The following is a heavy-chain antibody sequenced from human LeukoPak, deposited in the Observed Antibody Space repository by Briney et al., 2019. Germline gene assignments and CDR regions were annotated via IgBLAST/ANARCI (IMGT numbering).Heavy chain of an antibody. J-gene: IGHJ3*02. CDR2: ISSNGGST. D-gene: IGHD3-22*01. CDR3: ARDKGYYYDSSGYSAFDI. CDR1: GFTFSSYA. Sequence: GGSLRLSCAASGFTFSSYAMHWVRQAPGKGLEYVSAISSNGGSTYYANSVKGRFTISRDNSKNTLYLQMGSLRAEDMAVYYCARDKGYYYDSSGYSAFDIWGQGTMVTVSS. V-gene: IGHV3-64*01.